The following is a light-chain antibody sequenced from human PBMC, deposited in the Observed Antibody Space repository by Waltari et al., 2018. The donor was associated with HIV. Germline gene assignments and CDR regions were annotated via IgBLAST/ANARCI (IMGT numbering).Light chain of an antibody. CDR3: QQXXSTPLT. Sequence: IVMXQSPDSLAVSXGEXATINCXSXXXXXXSSXNKNYLAWYQQKPGQPPKLLIYWASTREXGVPDRFSGSGSGTDFTLTISSLQAEDVAVYYCQQXXSTPLTFGGGXKXXIK. CDR1: XXXXXSSXNKNY. V-gene: IGKV4-1*01. CDR2: WAS. J-gene: IGKJ4*01.